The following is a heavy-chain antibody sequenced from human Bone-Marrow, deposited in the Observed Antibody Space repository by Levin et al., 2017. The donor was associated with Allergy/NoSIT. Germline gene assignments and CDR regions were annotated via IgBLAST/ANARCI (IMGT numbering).Heavy chain of an antibody. CDR2: IDSVDTT. CDR1: GFTVSSSY. Sequence: GGSLRLSCAASGFTVSSSYMTWVRQAPGKGLEWVAVIDSVDTTDYADSVKGRFTISRDNSNNRLYLEMNNLRVDDTAVYYCAREGPGGFYEIRYYGMDVWGQGTTVTVSS. D-gene: IGHD3-16*01. J-gene: IGHJ6*02. CDR3: AREGPGGFYEIRYYGMDV. V-gene: IGHV3-53*01.